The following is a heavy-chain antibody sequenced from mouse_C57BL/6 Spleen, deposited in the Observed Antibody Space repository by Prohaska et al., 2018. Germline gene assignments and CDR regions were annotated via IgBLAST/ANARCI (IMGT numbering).Heavy chain of an antibody. V-gene: IGHV1-55*01. CDR3: ARGAIYAMDY. J-gene: IGHJ4*01. CDR2: IYPGSGST. Sequence: TWVKQRPGQGLEWIGDIYPGSGSTNYNEKFKSKATLTVDTSSSTAYMQLSSLTSEDSAVYYCARGAIYAMDYWGQGTSVTVSS.